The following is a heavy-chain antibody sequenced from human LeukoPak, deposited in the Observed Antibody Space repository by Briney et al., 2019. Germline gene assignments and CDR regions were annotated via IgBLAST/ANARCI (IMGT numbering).Heavy chain of an antibody. CDR2: ISGSAGST. CDR1: GFTFSSYS. Sequence: GGSLRLSCAASGFTFSSYSMNWVRQAPGKGLEWVSGISGSAGSTYYADFVKGRFTISRDNSKNTLYLQVSSLRAEDTAVYYCAKAPSRAGNGWYQIDYWGQGTLVTVSS. J-gene: IGHJ4*02. D-gene: IGHD6-19*01. CDR3: AKAPSRAGNGWYQIDY. V-gene: IGHV3-23*01.